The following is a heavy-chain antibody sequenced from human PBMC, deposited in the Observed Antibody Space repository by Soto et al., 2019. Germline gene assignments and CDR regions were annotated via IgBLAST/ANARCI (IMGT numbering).Heavy chain of an antibody. CDR1: GDTFRVYG. J-gene: IGHJ6*02. D-gene: IGHD3-10*01. CDR2: TIPILGTV. V-gene: IGHV1-69*01. Sequence: QVQLVQSGAEVKKPGSSVKVSCKAYGDTFRVYGITWVRQAPGQGLEWMGVTIPILGTVNYAQKFQGRVTITADESTNTVYMELSSLRSEDTAVYYCARGVGYYGSRLHYYYYGMDVWGQGTTVTVSS. CDR3: ARGVGYYGSRLHYYYYGMDV.